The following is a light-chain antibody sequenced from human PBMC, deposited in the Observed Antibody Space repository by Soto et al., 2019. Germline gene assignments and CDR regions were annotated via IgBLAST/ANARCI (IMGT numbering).Light chain of an antibody. Sequence: EIVLTQSPATLSLSPGERATLSCRASQSVDSYLAWYQQKVGQAPRLLIYDASNRATGIPARFSGSGSGTDFTLTISRLEPEDFEVYYCQHRRNWHPKFGKGTKVDI. CDR3: QHRRNWHPK. CDR2: DAS. J-gene: IGKJ1*01. V-gene: IGKV3-11*01. CDR1: QSVDSY.